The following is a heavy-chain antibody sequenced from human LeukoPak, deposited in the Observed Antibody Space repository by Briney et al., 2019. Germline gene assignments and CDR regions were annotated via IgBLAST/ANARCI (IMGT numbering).Heavy chain of an antibody. Sequence: GGPLRLSCAASGFTFSSYSMNWVRQAPGKGLEWVSSISSSSSYIYYADSVKGRFTISRDNAKNSLYLQMNSLRAEETAVYYCARDRGFFCSGGSCYSRAHFDYWGQGTLVTVSS. D-gene: IGHD2-15*01. CDR1: GFTFSSYS. CDR2: ISSSSSYI. J-gene: IGHJ4*02. V-gene: IGHV3-21*01. CDR3: ARDRGFFCSGGSCYSRAHFDY.